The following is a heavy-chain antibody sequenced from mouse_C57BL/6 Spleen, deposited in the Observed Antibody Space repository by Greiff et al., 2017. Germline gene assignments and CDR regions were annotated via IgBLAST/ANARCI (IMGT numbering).Heavy chain of an antibody. Sequence: EVKLVESGGGLVKPGGSLKLSCAASGFTFSSYAMSWVRQTPEKRLEWVATISDGGSYTYYPDNVKGRFTISRDNAKNNLYLQMSHLKSEDTAMYYCARDEDYDVGGDWGQGTTLTVSS. CDR1: GFTFSSYA. J-gene: IGHJ2*01. CDR3: ARDEDYDVGGD. CDR2: ISDGGSYT. V-gene: IGHV5-4*01. D-gene: IGHD2-4*01.